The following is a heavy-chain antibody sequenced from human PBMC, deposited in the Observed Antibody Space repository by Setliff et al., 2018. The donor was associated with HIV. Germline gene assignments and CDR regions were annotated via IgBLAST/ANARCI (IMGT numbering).Heavy chain of an antibody. CDR3: ARDAAIFGVVTARGYFDY. CDR2: INEDGSED. V-gene: IGHV3-7*03. Sequence: PGGSLRLSCAASGFTFSDYYMSWIRQAPGKGLEWVANINEDGSEDYYADSVKGRFTSSRDSAKNSVYLESNGLRVDDRGIDFCARDAAIFGVVTARGYFDYWGQGTLVTGSS. J-gene: IGHJ4*02. CDR1: GFTFSDYY. D-gene: IGHD3-3*01.